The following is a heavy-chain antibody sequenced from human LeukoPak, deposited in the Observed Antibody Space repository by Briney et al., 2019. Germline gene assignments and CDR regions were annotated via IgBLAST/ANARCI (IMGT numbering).Heavy chain of an antibody. J-gene: IGHJ5*02. CDR1: GYTFTGYY. CDR3: ARDNSKSSNVVVPAAVTLGWFDP. Sequence: ASVKVSCRASGYTFTGYYMHWVRQAPAQGLEGMGWINPNSGGTNYAQKFQGRVTMTRDTSISTAYMKLSRLRSDDTAVYYCARDNSKSSNVVVPAAVTLGWFDPWGQGTLVTVSS. D-gene: IGHD2-2*01. V-gene: IGHV1-2*02. CDR2: INPNSGGT.